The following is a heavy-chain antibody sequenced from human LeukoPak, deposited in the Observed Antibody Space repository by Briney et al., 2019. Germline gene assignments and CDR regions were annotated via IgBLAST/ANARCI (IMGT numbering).Heavy chain of an antibody. CDR3: ARHLFLYSSSWYFDY. Sequence: SETLSLTCAVYGGSFSGYYWSWIRQPPGKGLEWIGEINHSGSTNYNPSLKSRVTISVDTSKNQFSLKLSSVTAADTAVYYCARHLFLYSSSWYFDYWGQGTLVTVSS. V-gene: IGHV4-34*01. J-gene: IGHJ4*02. CDR1: GGSFSGYY. CDR2: INHSGST. D-gene: IGHD6-13*01.